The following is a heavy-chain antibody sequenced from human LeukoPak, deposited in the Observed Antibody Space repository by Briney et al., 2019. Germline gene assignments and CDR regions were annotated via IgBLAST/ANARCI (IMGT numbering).Heavy chain of an antibody. D-gene: IGHD3-16*01. CDR1: GGSFSGYY. CDR2: INHSGST. V-gene: IGHV4-34*01. CDR3: ARVVSDSVWGSYYYMAV. J-gene: IGHJ6*03. Sequence: SETLSLTCAVYGGSFSGYYWSWIRQPPGKGLEWIGEINHSGSTNYNPSLKSRVTISVDTSKNQFSLKLSSVTAADTAVYYCARVVSDSVWGSYYYMAVWGKGTTVTVSS.